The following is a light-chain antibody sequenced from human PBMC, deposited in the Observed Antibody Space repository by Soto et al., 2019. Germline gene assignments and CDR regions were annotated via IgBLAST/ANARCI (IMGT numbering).Light chain of an antibody. J-gene: IGKJ1*01. CDR2: GAS. CDR1: QSISSK. Sequence: EIVMTQSPATLSVSPGEGATLSCRASQSISSKLAWYQQKRGQSPRLLMYGASTRATGIPARFSGSGSGTEFTLTISSLQSEDFAVYYCQQYKSWPPWSFGQGTKVEVK. CDR3: QQYKSWPPWS. V-gene: IGKV3-15*01.